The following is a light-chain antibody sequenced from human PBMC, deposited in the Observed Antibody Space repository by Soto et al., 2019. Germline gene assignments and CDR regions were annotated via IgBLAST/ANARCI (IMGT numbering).Light chain of an antibody. Sequence: EIVLTQSPGTLSLSPWERATLSCRASQSVISTYLAWYQQKPGQAPRLLIYDASTRATGIPDRFSGSGSGTDFSLTISRLEPEDFAVYYCQRYGTSPPLTFGGGTKVDIK. CDR2: DAS. CDR1: QSVISTY. V-gene: IGKV3-20*01. CDR3: QRYGTSPPLT. J-gene: IGKJ4*01.